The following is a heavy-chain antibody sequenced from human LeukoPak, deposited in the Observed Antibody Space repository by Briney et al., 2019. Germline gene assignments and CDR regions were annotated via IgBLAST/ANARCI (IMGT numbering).Heavy chain of an antibody. J-gene: IGHJ4*02. Sequence: GGSLRLSCAASGFTFSSNYMSWVRQAPGKGLEWVSVIYSGGSTYYADSVKGRFTISRDNSKNTLYLQMNSLRAEDTAVYYCARDGSSGYYWYWGQGTLVTVSS. CDR2: IYSGGST. V-gene: IGHV3-53*01. D-gene: IGHD3-22*01. CDR3: ARDGSSGYYWY. CDR1: GFTFSSNY.